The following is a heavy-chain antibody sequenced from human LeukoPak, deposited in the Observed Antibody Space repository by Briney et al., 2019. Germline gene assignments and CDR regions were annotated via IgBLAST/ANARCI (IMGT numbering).Heavy chain of an antibody. CDR1: GYIFMNYG. V-gene: IGHV1-18*01. J-gene: IGHJ4*02. Sequence: ASVKVSCKTSGYIFMNYGINWVRRAPGLGLEWMGWISVYNGNTKSAQNFQGRVTMTTDISTSTAYMELRSLRSDDTAVYYCARGDALAPAAAGDYWGQGTLVTVSS. D-gene: IGHD2-2*01. CDR2: ISVYNGNT. CDR3: ARGDALAPAAAGDY.